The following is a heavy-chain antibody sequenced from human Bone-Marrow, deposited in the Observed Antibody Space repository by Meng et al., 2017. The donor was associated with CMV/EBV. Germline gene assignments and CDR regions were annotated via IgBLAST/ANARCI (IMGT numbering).Heavy chain of an antibody. Sequence: SETLSLTCTVSGGSISSSSYYWSWIRQPPGKGLEWIGYIYYSGSTNYNPSLKSRVTISVDTSKNQFSLKLSSVTAADTAVYYCARGAYCSSTSCYYWYFDLWGRGTLVTVSS. D-gene: IGHD2-2*01. V-gene: IGHV4-61*01. CDR3: ARGAYCSSTSCYYWYFDL. J-gene: IGHJ2*01. CDR2: IYYSGST. CDR1: GGSISSSSYY.